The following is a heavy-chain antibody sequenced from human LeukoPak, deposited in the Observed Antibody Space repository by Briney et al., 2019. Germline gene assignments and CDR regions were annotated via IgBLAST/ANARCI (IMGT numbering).Heavy chain of an antibody. V-gene: IGHV4-59*08. CDR2: IYYSGST. Sequence: PSETLSVTCTVSGGSISNYYWSWIRQPPGEGLEWIGYIYYSGSTNYNPSLKSRVTISVDTSKNQFSLKLTSVTAADTAVYYCARSITGTRSKFEYWGQGTLVTVSS. D-gene: IGHD1/OR15-1a*01. CDR3: ARSITGTRSKFEY. CDR1: GGSISNYY. J-gene: IGHJ4*02.